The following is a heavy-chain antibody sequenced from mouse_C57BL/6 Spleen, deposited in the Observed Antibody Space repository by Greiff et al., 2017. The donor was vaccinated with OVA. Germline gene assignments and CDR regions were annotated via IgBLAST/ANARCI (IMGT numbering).Heavy chain of an antibody. CDR3: ARGDDYDGDFDY. D-gene: IGHD2-4*01. J-gene: IGHJ2*01. Sequence: QVQLQQSGPELVKPGASVKISCKASGYAFSSSWMNWVKQRPGKGLEWIGRIYPGDGDTNYNGTFKGKATLTADKSSSTAYLQLSSVKSEDSAVYFCARGDDYDGDFDYWGQGTTLTVSS. CDR1: GYAFSSSW. V-gene: IGHV1-82*01. CDR2: IYPGDGDT.